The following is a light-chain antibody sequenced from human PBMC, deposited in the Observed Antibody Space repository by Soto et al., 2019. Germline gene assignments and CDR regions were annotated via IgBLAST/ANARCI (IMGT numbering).Light chain of an antibody. CDR1: QSVSSY. Sequence: ENGLTQSPGTLSLSPGDRATVSCRVSQSVSSYLTWYQQRPGQAPRLLISGASRRATGIPDRFSGSGSGTDFTLTISRLAPEDFALYYCQQYDTSPITFGQGTRLEIK. CDR3: QQYDTSPIT. CDR2: GAS. V-gene: IGKV3-20*01. J-gene: IGKJ5*01.